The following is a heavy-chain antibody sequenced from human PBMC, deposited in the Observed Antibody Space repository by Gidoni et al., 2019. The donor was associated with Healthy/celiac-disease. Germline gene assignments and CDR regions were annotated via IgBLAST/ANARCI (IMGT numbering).Heavy chain of an antibody. Sequence: QVQLQQWGAGLLKPSATLSLTCDVYGGSFSGYYWSWIRQPPGKGLEWIGEINHSGSTNYNPSLKSRVTISVDTSKNQFSLKLSSVTAADTAVYYCALAPSNDYGDYEGGFDYWGQGTLVTVSS. D-gene: IGHD4-17*01. CDR3: ALAPSNDYGDYEGGFDY. CDR1: GGSFSGYY. CDR2: INHSGST. V-gene: IGHV4-34*01. J-gene: IGHJ4*02.